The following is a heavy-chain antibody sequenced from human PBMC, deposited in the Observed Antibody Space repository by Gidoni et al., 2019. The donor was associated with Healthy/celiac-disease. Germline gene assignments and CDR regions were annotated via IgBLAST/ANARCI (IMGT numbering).Heavy chain of an antibody. D-gene: IGHD4-17*01. CDR3: ARDGDYGDYHLDY. CDR1: GFTFSSYS. V-gene: IGHV3-21*01. Sequence: EVQLVESGGGLVKPGGSLRLSWPASGFTFSSYSMNWVRQAPGKGLEWVSSISSSSSYIYYADSVKGRFTISRDNAKNSLYLQMNSLRAEDTAVYYCARDGDYGDYHLDYWGQGTLVTVSS. J-gene: IGHJ4*02. CDR2: ISSSSSYI.